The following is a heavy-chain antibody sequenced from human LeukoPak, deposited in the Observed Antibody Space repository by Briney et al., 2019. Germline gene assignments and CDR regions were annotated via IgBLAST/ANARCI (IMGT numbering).Heavy chain of an antibody. CDR1: GFTFSSYG. V-gene: IGHV3-30*02. Sequence: GGSLRLSCAASGFTFSSYGIHWVRQAPGKGLEWVAFIRYDGSNKYYADSVKGRFTISRDYSKNTLYLQMNGLRVDDTAVYYCAKDLRSAYTYGQDFDYWDQGTLVTVSS. CDR3: AKDLRSAYTYGQDFDY. CDR2: IRYDGSNK. J-gene: IGHJ4*02. D-gene: IGHD5-18*01.